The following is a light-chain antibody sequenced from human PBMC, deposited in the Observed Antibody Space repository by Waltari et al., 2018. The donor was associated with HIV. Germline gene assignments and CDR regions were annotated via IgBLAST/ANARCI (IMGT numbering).Light chain of an antibody. CDR2: KDS. CDR3: QSGHNSDSI. V-gene: IGLV3-25*03. J-gene: IGLJ2*01. CDR1: AFSKHY. Sequence: SYELTQAPSVSVSPGQTAKITCSGAAFSKHYLYWYQQKPGQAPLMMIFKDSERPSEIPARFSAFSSGSTSILTISGVQAEDEADYYCQSGHNSDSIFGGGTKLTVL.